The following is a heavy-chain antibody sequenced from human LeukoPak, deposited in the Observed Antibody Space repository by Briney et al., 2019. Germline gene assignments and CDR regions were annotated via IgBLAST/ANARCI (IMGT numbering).Heavy chain of an antibody. Sequence: PGGSLRLSCAASGFTLSSYTMSWVRQAPGKGLEWVSAISGSGGSTYYADSVKGRFTISRDNSKNTLYLQMNSLRAEDTAVYYCAKVRYDFWSGYSLDAFDIWGQGTMVTVSS. J-gene: IGHJ3*02. D-gene: IGHD3-3*01. CDR1: GFTLSSYT. V-gene: IGHV3-23*01. CDR3: AKVRYDFWSGYSLDAFDI. CDR2: ISGSGGST.